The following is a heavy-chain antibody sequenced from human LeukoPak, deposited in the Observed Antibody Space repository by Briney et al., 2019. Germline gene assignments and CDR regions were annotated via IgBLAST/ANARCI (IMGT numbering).Heavy chain of an antibody. V-gene: IGHV4-30-2*03. D-gene: IGHD3-16*01. CDR1: GFTFSSYG. Sequence: TLRLSCAASGFTFSSYGMSWIRQSPGKGLEWIGMIFYSGSTYYNPSLKSRVTISLDTSRTQFSLRLSSVTAADTAVFYCARLKGGVFDSWGQGTLVTVSS. CDR2: IFYSGST. CDR3: ARLKGGVFDS. J-gene: IGHJ4*02.